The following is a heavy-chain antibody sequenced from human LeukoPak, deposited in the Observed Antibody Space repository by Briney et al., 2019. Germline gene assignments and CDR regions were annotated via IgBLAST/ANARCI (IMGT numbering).Heavy chain of an antibody. V-gene: IGHV3-30*18. CDR3: AKGGVEDIVVVVAATHGAFDI. D-gene: IGHD2-15*01. J-gene: IGHJ3*02. Sequence: GGSVRLTCAASGFTFSYYWMHWVRQAPGKGLEWVAVISYDGSNKYYADSVKGRFTISRDNSKNTPYLQMNSLRAEDTAVYYCAKGGVEDIVVVVAATHGAFDIWGQGTMVTVSS. CDR1: GFTFSYYW. CDR2: ISYDGSNK.